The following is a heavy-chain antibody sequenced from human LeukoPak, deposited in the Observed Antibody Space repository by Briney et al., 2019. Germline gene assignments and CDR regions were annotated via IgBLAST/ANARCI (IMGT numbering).Heavy chain of an antibody. CDR3: ARGSSGWSTYYYYYMDV. V-gene: IGHV1-69*05. D-gene: IGHD6-19*01. Sequence: SVKVSCKASGGTFSSYAISWLRQAPGQGLEWMGRIIPIFGTANYAQKFQGRVTITTDESTSTAYMELSSLRSEDTAVYYCARGSSGWSTYYYYYMDVWGKGTTVTVSS. CDR1: GGTFSSYA. J-gene: IGHJ6*03. CDR2: IIPIFGTA.